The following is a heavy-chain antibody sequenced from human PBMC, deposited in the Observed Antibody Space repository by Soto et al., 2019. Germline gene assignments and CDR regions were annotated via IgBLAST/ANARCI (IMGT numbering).Heavy chain of an antibody. Sequence: SETLCLTCTVSSGSTNYYYWAWIRQPPGKGLEWIGYIYYSGSTNYNPSLKSRVTISVDTSKNQFSLKLSSVTAADTAVYYCARWASSSGYSNWFDPWGQGTLVTVSS. J-gene: IGHJ5*02. CDR1: SGSTNYYY. V-gene: IGHV4-59*01. D-gene: IGHD3-22*01. CDR2: IYYSGST. CDR3: ARWASSSGYSNWFDP.